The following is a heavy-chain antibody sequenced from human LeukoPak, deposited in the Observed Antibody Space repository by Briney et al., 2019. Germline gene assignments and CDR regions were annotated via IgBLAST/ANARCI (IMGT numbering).Heavy chain of an antibody. CDR3: ARDQGGGSCYDY. Sequence: ASVKVSCKVSGYTLTELSMHWVRQAPGKGLEWMGGFDPEDGETIYAQKFQGRVTMTEDTSTDTAYMELSSLRSEDTAVYYCARDQGGGSCYDYWGQGTLVTVSS. CDR1: GYTLTELS. J-gene: IGHJ4*02. D-gene: IGHD2-15*01. V-gene: IGHV1-24*01. CDR2: FDPEDGET.